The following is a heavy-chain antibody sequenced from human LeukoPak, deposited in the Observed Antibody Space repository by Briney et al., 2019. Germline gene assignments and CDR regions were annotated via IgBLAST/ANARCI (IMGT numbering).Heavy chain of an antibody. Sequence: GGSLRLSCAASGFTFSSYSMNWVRQAPGKGLEWVSSISSSSSYIYYADSVKGRFTISRDNAKKSLYLQMNSLRAEDTAVYYCARDSDVHCSGGSCTNFDYWGQGTLVTVSS. CDR2: ISSSSSYI. D-gene: IGHD2-15*01. CDR1: GFTFSSYS. V-gene: IGHV3-21*01. J-gene: IGHJ4*02. CDR3: ARDSDVHCSGGSCTNFDY.